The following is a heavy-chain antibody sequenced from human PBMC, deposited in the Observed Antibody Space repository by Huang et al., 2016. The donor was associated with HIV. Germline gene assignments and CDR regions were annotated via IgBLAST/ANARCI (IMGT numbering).Heavy chain of an antibody. CDR2: SSGGGST. Sequence: QVQLQQWGAELLKPSETLSLTCAVSGGSFSGHYWTGIRQPPGRGVEWSGESSGGGSTTYNPSRKSRVTISGDTSQSQFSLKLNSVTAADTAIYYCARMFKYDSGGYWGNDAFDIWGQGTMVTVSS. CDR1: GGSFSGHY. CDR3: ARMFKYDSGGYWGNDAFDI. V-gene: IGHV4-34*02. J-gene: IGHJ3*02. D-gene: IGHD3-22*01.